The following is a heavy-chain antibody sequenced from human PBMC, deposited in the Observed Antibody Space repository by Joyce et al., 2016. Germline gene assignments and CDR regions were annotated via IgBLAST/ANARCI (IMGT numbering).Heavy chain of an antibody. D-gene: IGHD6-19*01. Sequence: QVQLQQWGAGLLKPSETLSLTCAVYGVSFSGYYWSWIRQSPGRGLEWIGEINHRETTENRPSLKGRVTISLDTPKNPFSLKLSSVTAADTAVYDCAKSAGSGWNWLYFQYWGQGSLVTVSS. CDR1: GVSFSGYY. V-gene: IGHV4-34*01. CDR2: INHRETT. CDR3: AKSAGSGWNWLYFQY. J-gene: IGHJ1*01.